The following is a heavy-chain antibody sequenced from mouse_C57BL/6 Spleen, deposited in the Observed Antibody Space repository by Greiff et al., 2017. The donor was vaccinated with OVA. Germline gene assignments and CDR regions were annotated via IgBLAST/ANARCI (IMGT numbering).Heavy chain of an antibody. CDR3: ARSSSGYVGFAD. V-gene: IGHV1-7*01. J-gene: IGHJ3*01. CDR1: GYTFTSYW. CDR2: INPSSGYT. D-gene: IGHD3-2*02. Sequence: VQLVESGAELAKPGASVKLSCKASGYTFTSYWMHWVKQRPGQGLEWIGYINPSSGYTKYNQKFKDKATLTADNSASTAYMQLSSLTYEDSAVYDCARSSSGYVGFADWGQGTLVTVSA.